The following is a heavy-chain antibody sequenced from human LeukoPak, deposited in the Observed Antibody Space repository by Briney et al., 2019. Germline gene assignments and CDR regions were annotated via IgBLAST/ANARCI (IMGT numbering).Heavy chain of an antibody. J-gene: IGHJ4*02. CDR2: IYYSGST. Sequence: KPSETLSLTCTVSGGSISSYYWSWIRQPPGKGLELIGYIYYSGSTNYNPSLKSRVTVSVDTSKNQFSLKLSSVTAADTAVYYCASGFCSGGSCYSAPFDYWGQGALVTVSS. CDR1: GGSISSYY. CDR3: ASGFCSGGSCYSAPFDY. D-gene: IGHD2-15*01. V-gene: IGHV4-59*01.